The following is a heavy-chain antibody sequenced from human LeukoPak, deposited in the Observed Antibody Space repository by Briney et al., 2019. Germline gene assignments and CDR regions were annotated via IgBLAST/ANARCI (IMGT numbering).Heavy chain of an antibody. V-gene: IGHV4-61*02. CDR2: IYTSGST. CDR3: ARDGDSSGYLDX. CDR1: GGSISSGSYY. Sequence: PSQTPSLTCTVSGGSISSGSYYWSWIRQPAGKGLEWIGRIYTSGSTNYNPSLKSRVTISVDTSKNQFSLKLSSVTAADTAVYYCARDGDSSGYLDXWGQGTLVTVS. J-gene: IGHJ4*02. D-gene: IGHD3-22*01.